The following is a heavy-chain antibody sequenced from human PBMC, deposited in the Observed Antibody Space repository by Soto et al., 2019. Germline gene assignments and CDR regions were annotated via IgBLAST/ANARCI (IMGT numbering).Heavy chain of an antibody. D-gene: IGHD5-18*01. CDR1: GYTFTSYG. CDR2: ISAYNGNT. CDR3: ATSIQLWAQYYYYGMDV. V-gene: IGHV1-18*01. J-gene: IGHJ6*02. Sequence: GSSVKVSCKASGYTFTSYGISWVRQAPGQGLEWMGRISAYNGNTNYAQKLQGRVTMTTDTSTSTAYMELRSLRSDDTAVYYCATSIQLWAQYYYYGMDVWGQGTTVTVSS.